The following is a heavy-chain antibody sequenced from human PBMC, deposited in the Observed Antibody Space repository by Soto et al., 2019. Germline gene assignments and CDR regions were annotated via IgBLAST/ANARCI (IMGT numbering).Heavy chain of an antibody. D-gene: IGHD2-2*01. CDR1: GYTFTSYD. J-gene: IGHJ6*03. CDR2: MNPNSGNT. Sequence: ASVKVSCQASGYTFTSYDINWVRQATGQGLEWMGWMNPNSGNTGYAQKFQGRVTMTRNTSISTAYMELSSLRSEDTAVYYCARGRTMTLPAAIYYYYYYMDVWGKGTTVTVSS. V-gene: IGHV1-8*01. CDR3: ARGRTMTLPAAIYYYYYYMDV.